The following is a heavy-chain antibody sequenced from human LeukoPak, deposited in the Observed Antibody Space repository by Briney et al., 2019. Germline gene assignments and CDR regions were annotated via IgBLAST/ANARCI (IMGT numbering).Heavy chain of an antibody. D-gene: IGHD5-18*01. CDR2: INPNSGVT. Sequence: ASVKVSCKASGYTVTGHYLHWVRQAPGQGLEWMGWINPNSGVTNYAQKFQGRVIMTRDTSINTAYVELHSLTSDDTAMYYCAKDAYSGFSSSYNMDYWGQGTLVTVSS. J-gene: IGHJ4*02. CDR1: GYTVTGHY. CDR3: AKDAYSGFSSSYNMDY. V-gene: IGHV1-2*02.